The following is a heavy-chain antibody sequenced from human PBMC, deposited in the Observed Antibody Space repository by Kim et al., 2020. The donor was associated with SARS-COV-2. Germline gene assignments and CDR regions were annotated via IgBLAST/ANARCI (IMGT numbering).Heavy chain of an antibody. CDR2: ISGSGGST. CDR1: GFTFSSYA. V-gene: IGHV3-23*01. Sequence: GGSLRLSCAASGFTFSSYAMSWVRQAPGKGLEWVSAISGSGGSTYYADSVKGRFTITTDNSKNTLYLQINSLRAEDTAVYYCAKRDGITMIVVVITLHFDYWGQGTLVTVSS. J-gene: IGHJ4*02. D-gene: IGHD3-22*01. CDR3: AKRDGITMIVVVITLHFDY.